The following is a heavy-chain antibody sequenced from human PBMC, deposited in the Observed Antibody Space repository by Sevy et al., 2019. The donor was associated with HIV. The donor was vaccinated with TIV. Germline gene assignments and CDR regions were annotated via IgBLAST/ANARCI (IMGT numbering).Heavy chain of an antibody. CDR1: GFTFSRYG. CDR3: ARYYYDSSGIDY. J-gene: IGHJ4*02. Sequence: GGSLRLSCTASGFTFSRYGMHWVRQAPGKGLVWVSRINSDGSSTSYANSVKGRFTISRDNAKNTLYLQMNSLRAEDTAVYYCARYYYDSSGIDYWGQGTLVTVSS. D-gene: IGHD3-22*01. V-gene: IGHV3-74*01. CDR2: INSDGSST.